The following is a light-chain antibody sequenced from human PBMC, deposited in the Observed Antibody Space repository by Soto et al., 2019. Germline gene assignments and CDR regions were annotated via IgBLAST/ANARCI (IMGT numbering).Light chain of an antibody. J-gene: IGKJ1*01. CDR3: MQALQTWT. Sequence: DIVMTQSPLSLPGTPVEPSSISFISSHILLHSNGYNYLDWYLHKPGQSPQLLIYLGSNRASGVPDRFSGSGSGTDFTLKISRVEAEDVGVYYCMQALQTWTFGQGTKVDIK. CDR2: LGS. CDR1: HILLHSNGYNY. V-gene: IGKV2-28*01.